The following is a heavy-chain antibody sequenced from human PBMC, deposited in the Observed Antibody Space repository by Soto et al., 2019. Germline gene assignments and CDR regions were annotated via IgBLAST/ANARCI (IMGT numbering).Heavy chain of an antibody. CDR1: GFTFKNYV. V-gene: IGHV3-23*01. CDR2: VTGNGGNT. D-gene: IGHD6-13*01. CDR3: ANGTTADGSSYWDS. J-gene: IGHJ4*02. Sequence: GGSLRLSCAASGFTFKNYVMTWVRQAPGKGLEWVSDVTGNGGNTYSADSVKGRFIISRDNSKNTLYLQMNSLRAEDTAVYYCANGTTADGSSYWDSWGQGTLVTVSS.